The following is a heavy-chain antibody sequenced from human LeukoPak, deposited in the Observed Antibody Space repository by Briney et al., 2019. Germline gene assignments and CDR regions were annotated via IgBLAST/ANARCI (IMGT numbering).Heavy chain of an antibody. V-gene: IGHV1-69*01. D-gene: IGHD6-13*01. CDR2: IIPIFGTA. CDR3: ASILSSSADSPYGMDV. Sequence: SSVKVSCKASGGTFSSYAISWVRQAPGQGLEWMGGIIPIFGTANYAQKFQGRVTITADESTSTAYMELSSRRSEDTAVYYCASILSSSADSPYGMDVWGQGTTVTVSS. CDR1: GGTFSSYA. J-gene: IGHJ6*02.